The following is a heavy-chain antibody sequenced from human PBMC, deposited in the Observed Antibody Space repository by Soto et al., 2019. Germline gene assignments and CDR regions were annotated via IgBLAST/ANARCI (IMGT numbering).Heavy chain of an antibody. Sequence: GASVKVSCKASGYTFTSYYMHLGRQAPGQGLGGMGIINPSGGSTSYAQKFQGRVTMTRDTSTSTVYMELSSLRSEDTAVYYCARDRCSSTSCYSSGYYGMDVWGQGTTVTVSS. CDR3: ARDRCSSTSCYSSGYYGMDV. V-gene: IGHV1-46*01. CDR1: GYTFTSYY. J-gene: IGHJ6*02. CDR2: INPSGGST. D-gene: IGHD2-2*01.